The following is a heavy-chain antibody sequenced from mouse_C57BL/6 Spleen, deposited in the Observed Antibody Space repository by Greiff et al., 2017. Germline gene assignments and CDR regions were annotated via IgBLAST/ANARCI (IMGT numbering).Heavy chain of an antibody. CDR1: GYTFTSYW. V-gene: IGHV1-50*01. CDR3: ARKGSWDNFDY. CDR2: IDPSDSYT. Sequence: QVQLQQPGAELVKPGASVKLSCKASGYTFTSYWMQWVKQRPGQGLEWIGEIDPSDSYTNYNQKFKGKATLTVDTSSSTAYMQLSSLTSEDSAVYYCARKGSWDNFDYWGQGTTLTVSS. D-gene: IGHD4-1*01. J-gene: IGHJ2*01.